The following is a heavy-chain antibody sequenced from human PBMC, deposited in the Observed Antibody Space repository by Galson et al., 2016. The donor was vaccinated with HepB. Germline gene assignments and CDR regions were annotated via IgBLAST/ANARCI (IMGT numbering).Heavy chain of an antibody. CDR3: ARYLDPMFDY. Sequence: PALVKPPQTLTLTCTFSGFSLTTTGVGVGWIRQPPGKALEWLALIYWDDDKRYSPSLKSRLTITKHTSKNQVVLTLTDIDPVDTGTYFCARYLDPMFDYWGQGTLLTVSS. CDR2: IYWDDDK. CDR1: GFSLTTTGVG. J-gene: IGHJ4*02. V-gene: IGHV2-5*02. D-gene: IGHD1-26*01.